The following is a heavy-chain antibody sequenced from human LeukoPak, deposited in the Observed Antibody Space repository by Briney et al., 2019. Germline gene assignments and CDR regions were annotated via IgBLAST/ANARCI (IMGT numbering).Heavy chain of an antibody. V-gene: IGHV4-59*01. D-gene: IGHD5-24*01. J-gene: IGHJ3*02. CDR1: GGSISSYY. Sequence: SETLSLTCTVSGGSISSYYWSWIRQPPGKGLEWIGYIYYSGSTNYNPSLKSRVTISVDTSKNQFSLKLSSVTAADTAVYYCARAMGWLQSYDAFDIWGQGTMVTVSS. CDR3: ARAMGWLQSYDAFDI. CDR2: IYYSGST.